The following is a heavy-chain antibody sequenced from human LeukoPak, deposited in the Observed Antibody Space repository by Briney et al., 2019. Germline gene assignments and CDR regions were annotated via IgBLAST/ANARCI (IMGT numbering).Heavy chain of an antibody. D-gene: IGHD3-16*02. Sequence: AASVRVSCKASGFTFNSYGISWVRQAPGQGLEWMGWSSTNSDNANYAQKFQGRVTMTTDTSTSTAYMELSRLRSDDTAVYYCARDRNYVWGSYRNFDYWGQGTLVTVSS. V-gene: IGHV1-18*01. CDR1: GFTFNSYG. CDR2: SSTNSDNA. CDR3: ARDRNYVWGSYRNFDY. J-gene: IGHJ4*02.